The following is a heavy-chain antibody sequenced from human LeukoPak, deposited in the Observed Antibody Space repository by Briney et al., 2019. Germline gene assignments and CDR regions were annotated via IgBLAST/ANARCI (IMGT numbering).Heavy chain of an antibody. D-gene: IGHD3-16*01. CDR2: VYHNGNT. Sequence: SETPSLTCTVSVGSTSDSNSYWTWIRQPPGKGLEWIGSVYHNGNTYYIPTLKSRLTISVDTSKNQFSLRLSSVTAADAAVYFCARRGFGYSLDVWGQGTTVTVSS. J-gene: IGHJ6*02. CDR1: VGSTSDSNSY. CDR3: ARRGFGYSLDV. V-gene: IGHV4-39*01.